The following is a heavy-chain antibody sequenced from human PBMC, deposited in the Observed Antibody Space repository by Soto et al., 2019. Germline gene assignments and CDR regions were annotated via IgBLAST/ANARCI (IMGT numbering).Heavy chain of an antibody. CDR1: GYPFTNYG. Sequence: GASVKVSCKASGYPFTNYGVSWVRQAPGQGLEWMGWISAYNGNTNYAQKLQGRVTMTTDTSTSTAYMELRSLRSDDTAVYYCARDMSDYGDGGNYFDYWGQGTLVTVSS. J-gene: IGHJ4*02. D-gene: IGHD4-17*01. CDR2: ISAYNGNT. V-gene: IGHV1-18*01. CDR3: ARDMSDYGDGGNYFDY.